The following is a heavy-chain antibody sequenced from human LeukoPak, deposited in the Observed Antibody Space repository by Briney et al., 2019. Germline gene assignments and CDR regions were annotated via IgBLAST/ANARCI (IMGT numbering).Heavy chain of an antibody. D-gene: IGHD6-19*01. J-gene: IGHJ4*02. CDR3: ARQGYTIGWKGPLDY. CDR1: GGSISKSY. CDR2: IDYSGTT. V-gene: IGHV4-59*08. Sequence: PSETLSLTCTVSGGSISKSYWSWIRHPPGKGLEWIGYIDYSGTTSYSPSLKSRLTISVDTSTNQFSLKLTSVTAADTAVYYCARQGYTIGWKGPLDYWGQGTLVTVSS.